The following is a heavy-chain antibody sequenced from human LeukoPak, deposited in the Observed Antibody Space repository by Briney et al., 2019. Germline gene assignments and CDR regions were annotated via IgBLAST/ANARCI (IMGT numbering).Heavy chain of an antibody. CDR2: IYYSGST. CDR1: GGSISSYY. V-gene: IGHV4-59*01. Sequence: NPSETLSLTCTVSGGSISSYYWSWIRQPPGKGLEWIGYIYYSGSTNYNPSLKSRVTISVDTSKNQFSLKLSSVTAADTAVYYCARDRDGPFDPWGQGTLVTVSS. CDR3: ARDRDGPFDP. J-gene: IGHJ5*02. D-gene: IGHD2-21*02.